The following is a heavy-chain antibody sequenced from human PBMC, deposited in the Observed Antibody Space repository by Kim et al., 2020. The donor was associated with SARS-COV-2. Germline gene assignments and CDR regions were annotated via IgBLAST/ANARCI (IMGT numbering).Heavy chain of an antibody. CDR3: AKDRGALYDSSGYYPDY. Sequence: GGSLRLSCAASGFTFSSYAMSWVRQAPGKGLEWVSAISGSGGSTYYADSVKGRFTISRDNSKNTLYLQMNSLRAEDTAVYYCAKDRGALYDSSGYYPDYWGQGTLVTVSS. CDR1: GFTFSSYA. CDR2: ISGSGGST. D-gene: IGHD3-22*01. V-gene: IGHV3-23*01. J-gene: IGHJ4*02.